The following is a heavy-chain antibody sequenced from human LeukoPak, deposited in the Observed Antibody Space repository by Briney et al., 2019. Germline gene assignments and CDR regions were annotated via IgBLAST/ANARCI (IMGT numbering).Heavy chain of an antibody. V-gene: IGHV1-18*01. D-gene: IGHD2-15*01. CDR2: ISAYNGNT. Sequence: ASVKVSCKASGYTFTSYGISWVRQAPGQGLEWMGWISAYNGNTNYAQKLQGRVTMTTDTSTSTSYMEVRSLRSDDTGVYYCSRDEEYCSGGSCYSVYYFDSWGQGTLVTVSP. CDR1: GYTFTSYG. CDR3: SRDEEYCSGGSCYSVYYFDS. J-gene: IGHJ4*02.